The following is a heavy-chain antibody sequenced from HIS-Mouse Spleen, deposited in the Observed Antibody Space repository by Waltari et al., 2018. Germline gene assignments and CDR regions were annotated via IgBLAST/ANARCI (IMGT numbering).Heavy chain of an antibody. J-gene: IGHJ5*02. CDR2: IYTSGST. Sequence: QVQLQESGPGLGKPSETLSLTCTVSGGSISSYYWSWLRQPAGQGLEWIGRIYTSGSTNYNPSLKSRVTMSVDTSKNQFSLKLSSVTAADTAVYYCARERGIYCSSTSCYNWFDPWGQGTLVTVSS. CDR1: GGSISSYY. CDR3: ARERGIYCSSTSCYNWFDP. V-gene: IGHV4-4*07. D-gene: IGHD2-2*01.